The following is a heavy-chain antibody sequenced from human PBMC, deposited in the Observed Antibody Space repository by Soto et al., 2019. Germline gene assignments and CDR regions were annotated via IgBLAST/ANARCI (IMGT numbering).Heavy chain of an antibody. J-gene: IGHJ5*02. CDR2: IIPIFGTA. CDR1: GGTFSSYA. Sequence: SVKVSCKASGGTFSSYAISWVRQAPGQGLEWMGGIIPIFGTANYAQKFQGRVTITADKSTSTAYMELSSLRSEDTAVYYCARRPTYYYDSSGYYYAWGQGTLVTVSS. CDR3: ARRPTYYYDSSGYYYA. V-gene: IGHV1-69*06. D-gene: IGHD3-22*01.